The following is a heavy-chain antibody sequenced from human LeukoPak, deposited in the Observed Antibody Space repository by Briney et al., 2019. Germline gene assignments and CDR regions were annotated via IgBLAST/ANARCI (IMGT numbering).Heavy chain of an antibody. CDR1: GYTLIELS. V-gene: IGHV1-24*01. CDR2: FDPEDGET. J-gene: IGHJ4*02. CDR3: ATSGYSYGYPDY. Sequence: ASVKVSCKVSGYTLIELSMHWVRQAPGKGLEGMGGFDPEDGETIYAQKFQGRVTMTEDTSSDTAYMELSSLRSEDTAVYYCATSGYSYGYPDYWGQGTLVTVSS. D-gene: IGHD5-18*01.